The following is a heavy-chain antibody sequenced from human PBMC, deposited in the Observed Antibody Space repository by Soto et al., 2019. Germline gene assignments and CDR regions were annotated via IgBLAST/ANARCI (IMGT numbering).Heavy chain of an antibody. CDR2: ISSDGRNA. CDR1: GFAFSSYW. D-gene: IGHD6-19*01. CDR3: IKASTVAGVGGYR. Sequence: EVQLVESGGGLVQPGGSLRLSCAASGFAFSSYWMHWVRQVSGKGPVWVSRISSDGRNATYADSVKGRFTISRDNAKNTLLLQMNGLTDEDTAVYYCIKASTVAGVGGYRWGQGTLVTVSS. V-gene: IGHV3-74*01. J-gene: IGHJ4*02.